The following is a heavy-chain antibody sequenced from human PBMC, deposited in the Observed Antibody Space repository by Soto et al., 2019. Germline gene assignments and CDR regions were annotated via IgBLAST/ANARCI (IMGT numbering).Heavy chain of an antibody. J-gene: IGHJ6*03. D-gene: IGHD3-3*01. CDR1: GGTFSSYT. Sequence: QVQLVQSGAEVKKPGSSVKVSCKASGGTFSSYTISWVRQAPGQGLEWMGRIIPILGIANYAQKFQGRVTITSDKSTSTAYMELSSLRSEDTAVYYCARQPPVRFFEWHKGDYYMDVWGKGTTVTVSS. CDR2: IIPILGIA. CDR3: ARQPPVRFFEWHKGDYYMDV. V-gene: IGHV1-69*02.